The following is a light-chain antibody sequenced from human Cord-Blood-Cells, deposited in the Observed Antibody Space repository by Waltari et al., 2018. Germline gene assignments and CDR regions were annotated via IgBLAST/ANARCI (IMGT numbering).Light chain of an antibody. J-gene: IGLJ2*01. CDR2: QDS. CDR1: NWGDQY. CDR3: QAWDSSTVV. Sequence: SYELTQPPSVSVSPGQTASITCSGANWGDQYACWYQQKPGQSPVLVIYQDSKRPPGIPERFSGSNSGNTATLTISGTQAMDEADYDCQAWDSSTVVFGGGTKLTVL. V-gene: IGLV3-1*01.